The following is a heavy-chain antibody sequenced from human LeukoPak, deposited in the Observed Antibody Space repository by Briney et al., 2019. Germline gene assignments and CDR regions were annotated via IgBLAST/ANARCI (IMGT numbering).Heavy chain of an antibody. J-gene: IGHJ6*02. CDR2: ISGDGGST. D-gene: IGHD3-22*01. Sequence: GGSLRLSCAASGFTFDDYAMHWVRQAPGKGLEWVSLISGDGGSTYYADSAKGRFTISRDNSKNSLYLQMNSLRTEDTALYYCAKDPRDYYDSSGYLDYGMDVWGQGTTVTVSS. CDR1: GFTFDDYA. CDR3: AKDPRDYYDSSGYLDYGMDV. V-gene: IGHV3-43*02.